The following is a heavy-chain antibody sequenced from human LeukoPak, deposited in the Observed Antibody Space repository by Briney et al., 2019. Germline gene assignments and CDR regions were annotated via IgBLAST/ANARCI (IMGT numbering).Heavy chain of an antibody. Sequence: GASVKVSCKASGYTFTSYDINWVRQATGQGLEWMGWVNPNSGNTGYAQKFQGRVTMTRNTSISTAYMELSSLRSEDTAVYYCARDPDSSGYYTWFDPWGQGTLVTVSS. J-gene: IGHJ5*02. D-gene: IGHD3-22*01. V-gene: IGHV1-8*01. CDR2: VNPNSGNT. CDR1: GYTFTSYD. CDR3: ARDPDSSGYYTWFDP.